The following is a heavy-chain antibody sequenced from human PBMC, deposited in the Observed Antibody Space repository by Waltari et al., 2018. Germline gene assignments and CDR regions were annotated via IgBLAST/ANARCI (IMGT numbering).Heavy chain of an antibody. J-gene: IGHJ3*02. V-gene: IGHV4-38-2*02. D-gene: IGHD3-22*01. CDR3: ARVRRSYYYDSSGYPSAFDI. CDR2: IYHSGST. CDR1: GYSISSGYY. Sequence: QVQLQESGPGLVKPSETLSLTCTVSGYSISSGYYWGWIRQPPGKGLEWIGSIYHSGSTYYNPSLKSRVTIAVDTSKNHFSLKLSSVTAADTAVYYCARVRRSYYYDSSGYPSAFDIWGQGTMVTVSS.